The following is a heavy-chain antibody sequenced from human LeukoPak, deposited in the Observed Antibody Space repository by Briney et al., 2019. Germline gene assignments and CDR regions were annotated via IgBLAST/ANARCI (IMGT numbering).Heavy chain of an antibody. D-gene: IGHD2-8*01. CDR3: ARLGPPGYCTNGVCSSPQYYYYYMDV. Sequence: ASVKVSCKASGGTFSSYAISWVRQAPGQGLEWMGGIIPIFGTANYAQKFQGRVTITTDESTSTAYMELSSLRSEDTAVYYCARLGPPGYCTNGVCSSPQYYYYYMDVWGKGTTVTVSS. V-gene: IGHV1-69*05. CDR2: IIPIFGTA. J-gene: IGHJ6*03. CDR1: GGTFSSYA.